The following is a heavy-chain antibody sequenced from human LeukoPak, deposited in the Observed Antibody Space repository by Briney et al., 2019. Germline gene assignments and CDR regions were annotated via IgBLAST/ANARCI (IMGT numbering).Heavy chain of an antibody. J-gene: IGHJ4*02. Sequence: PGGSLRLSCAVSGITLSNYGMSWVRQAPGKGLEWVAGICDSGGRTNYADSVKGRFTISRDNPKNTLYLQMNSLRAEDTAVYFCAKRGVVIRVILVGFHKEAYYFDSWGQGALVTVSS. V-gene: IGHV3-23*01. CDR1: GITLSNYG. CDR2: ICDSGGRT. D-gene: IGHD3-22*01. CDR3: AKRGVVIRVILVGFHKEAYYFDS.